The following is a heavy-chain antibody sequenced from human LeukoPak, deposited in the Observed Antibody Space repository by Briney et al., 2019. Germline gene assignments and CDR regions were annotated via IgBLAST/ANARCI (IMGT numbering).Heavy chain of an antibody. Sequence: SETLSLTCTVSGCSISSGSYYWSWIRQPAGKGLEWIGRIYTSGSTNYNPSLKSRVTISVDTSKNQFSLKLSSVTAADTAVYYCARDHSKYYDFWSGYFTWFDPWGQGTLVTVSS. CDR1: GCSISSGSYY. CDR2: IYTSGST. CDR3: ARDHSKYYDFWSGYFTWFDP. D-gene: IGHD3-3*01. V-gene: IGHV4-61*02. J-gene: IGHJ5*02.